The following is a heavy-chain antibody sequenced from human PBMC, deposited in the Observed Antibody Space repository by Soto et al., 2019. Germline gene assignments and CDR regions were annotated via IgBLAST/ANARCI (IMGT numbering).Heavy chain of an antibody. CDR3: AKYGRPRYISSSSYYYYYMDV. D-gene: IGHD6-6*01. CDR2: ISGSGGST. Sequence: GGSVGLSCAASGFSFSSDAMRWVRQAPGKGLEWVSAISGSGGSTYYADSVKGRFTISRDNSKNTLYLQMNSLRAEDTAVYYCAKYGRPRYISSSSYYYYYMDVWGKGTTVTGSS. CDR1: GFSFSSDA. V-gene: IGHV3-23*01. J-gene: IGHJ6*03.